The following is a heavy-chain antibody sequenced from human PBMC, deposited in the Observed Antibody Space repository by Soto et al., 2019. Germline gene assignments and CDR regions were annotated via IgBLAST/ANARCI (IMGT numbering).Heavy chain of an antibody. Sequence: PSQTLSLTCVISGDSVSSNGACWNWIRQSPSRGLQWLGRIYYRSKWFHDYAASVESRMAINPDTSRNQFSLQLNYVTPEDTAVYYCARVHCSPGNCLDGLDFWGQGPTVTVYS. CDR1: GDSVSSNGAC. D-gene: IGHD2-15*01. J-gene: IGHJ6*02. CDR2: IYYRSKWFH. CDR3: ARVHCSPGNCLDGLDF. V-gene: IGHV6-1*01.